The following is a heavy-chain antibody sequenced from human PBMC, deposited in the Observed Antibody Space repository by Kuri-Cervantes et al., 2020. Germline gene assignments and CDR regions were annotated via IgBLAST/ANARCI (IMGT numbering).Heavy chain of an antibody. J-gene: IGHJ4*02. D-gene: IGHD3-3*01. Sequence: GESLKISCAASGITFSNYGMHWVRQAPGKGLEWVAVIWFDGSNKYYADSVKGRFTISRDNSKNTQYLQMNSLRAEDTAVYYCARDDDFWSAGMYYFDYWGQGTLVTVSS. V-gene: IGHV3-33*01. CDR2: IWFDGSNK. CDR3: ARDDDFWSAGMYYFDY. CDR1: GITFSNYG.